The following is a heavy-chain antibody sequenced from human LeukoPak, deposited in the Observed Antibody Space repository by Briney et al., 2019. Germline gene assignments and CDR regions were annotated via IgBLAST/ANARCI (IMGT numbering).Heavy chain of an antibody. CDR3: ARHPRTYYDFWSGYVGSLYGMDV. CDR2: IYDSGST. CDR1: GGSIRSSYYY. D-gene: IGHD3-3*01. V-gene: IGHV4-39*01. Sequence: PSETLSLTCTVSGGSIRSSYYYWGWIRQPPGKGLEWIGSIYDSGSTYYNPSLKSRVTISVDTSKNQFSLKLSSVTAADTAVYYCARHPRTYYDFWSGYVGSLYGMDVWGQGTTVTVSS. J-gene: IGHJ6*02.